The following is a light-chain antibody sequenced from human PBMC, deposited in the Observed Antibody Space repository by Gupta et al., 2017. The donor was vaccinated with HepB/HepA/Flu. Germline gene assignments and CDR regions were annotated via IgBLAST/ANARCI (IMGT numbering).Light chain of an antibody. V-gene: IGLV1-40*01. CDR1: SSNIGAGYD. Sequence: QSVLTQPPSVSGAPGQRVTISCTGSSSNIGAGYDVPWYQQLPGTAPKLLIYGNSNRPSGVPDRFSGSKSGTSASLVITGLQAEDEADDYCQSYDSSLSGSVFGGGTKLTVL. CDR2: GNS. CDR3: QSYDSSLSGSV. J-gene: IGLJ2*01.